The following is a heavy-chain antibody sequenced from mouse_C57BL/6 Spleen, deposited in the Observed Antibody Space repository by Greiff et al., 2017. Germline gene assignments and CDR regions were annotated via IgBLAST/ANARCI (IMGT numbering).Heavy chain of an antibody. D-gene: IGHD2-3*01. J-gene: IGHJ1*03. V-gene: IGHV1-52*01. CDR2: IDPSDSET. CDR3: ARTSGYDGYWYFDV. CDR1: GYTFTSYW. Sequence: QVQLQQPGAELVRPGSSVKLSCKASGYTFTSYWMHWVKQRPIQGLEWIGNIDPSDSETHYNQKFKDKATLTVDKSSSTAYMQLSSLTSEDSAVYDCARTSGYDGYWYFDVWGTGTTVTVSS.